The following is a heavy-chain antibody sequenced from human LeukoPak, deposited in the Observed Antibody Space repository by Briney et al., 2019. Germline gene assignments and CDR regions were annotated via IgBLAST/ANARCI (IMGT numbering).Heavy chain of an antibody. CDR1: GYTFTSYG. Sequence: ASVKVSCKASGYTFTSYGISWVRQAPGQGLEWMGWISAYNGNTNYAQKLQGRVTMTTDTSTSTAYMELRSLRSDDTAVYYCASGYFDWLSVLPNFDYWGQGTLVTVSS. D-gene: IGHD3-9*01. CDR2: ISAYNGNT. V-gene: IGHV1-18*01. J-gene: IGHJ4*02. CDR3: ASGYFDWLSVLPNFDY.